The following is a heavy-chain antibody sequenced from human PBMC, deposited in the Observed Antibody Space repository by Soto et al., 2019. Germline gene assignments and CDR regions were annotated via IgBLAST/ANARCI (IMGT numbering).Heavy chain of an antibody. CDR2: ISSSSSYT. V-gene: IGHV3-11*06. J-gene: IGHJ6*02. CDR3: ARDGRQLWSSYYYGMDG. CDR1: GFTFSDYY. D-gene: IGHD5-18*01. Sequence: PGGSLRLSCAASGFTFSDYYMSWIRQAPGKGLEWVSYISSSSSYTNYADSVKGRFTISRDNAKNTLYLQMNSLRAEDTAVYYCARDGRQLWSSYYYGMDGWGQGTTVTVSS.